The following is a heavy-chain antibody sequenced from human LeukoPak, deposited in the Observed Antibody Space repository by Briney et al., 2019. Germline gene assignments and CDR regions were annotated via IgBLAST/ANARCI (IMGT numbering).Heavy chain of an antibody. J-gene: IGHJ4*02. CDR3: ARHATSSGWYDPRAHFDY. V-gene: IGHV4-59*08. Sequence: SETLSLTCTVSGGSISSYYWSWIRPPPGKGLGWIGYIYYSGSTNYNPSLKSRVTISVDTSKNQFSLKLSSVTAADTAVYYCARHATSSGWYDPRAHFDYWGQGTLVTVSS. CDR2: IYYSGST. D-gene: IGHD6-19*01. CDR1: GGSISSYY.